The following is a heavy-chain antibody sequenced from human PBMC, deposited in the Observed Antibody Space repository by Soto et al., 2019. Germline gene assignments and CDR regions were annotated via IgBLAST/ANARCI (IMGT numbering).Heavy chain of an antibody. Sequence: ASVKVSCKASGYTFTGYYMHWVRQAPGQGLEWMGWINPNSGGTNYAQKFQGWVTMTRDTSISTAYMELSRLRSEDTAVYYCARAMCFGGSCYLEVWGQGTLVTVSS. CDR2: INPNSGGT. J-gene: IGHJ4*02. V-gene: IGHV1-2*04. D-gene: IGHD2-15*01. CDR3: ARAMCFGGSCYLEV. CDR1: GYTFTGYY.